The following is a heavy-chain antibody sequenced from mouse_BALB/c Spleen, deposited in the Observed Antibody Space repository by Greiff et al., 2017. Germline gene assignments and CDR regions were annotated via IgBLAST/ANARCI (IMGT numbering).Heavy chain of an antibody. CDR2: ISYSGST. CDR1: GYSITSDYA. J-gene: IGHJ3*01. D-gene: IGHD2-2*01. Sequence: VQLKESGPGLVKPSQSLSLTCTVTGYSITSDYAWNWIRQFPGNKLEWMGYISYSGSTSYNPSLKSRISITRDTSKNQFFLQLNSVTTEDTATYYCAREGGLRRGFAYWGQGTLVTVSA. CDR3: AREGGLRRGFAY. V-gene: IGHV3-2*02.